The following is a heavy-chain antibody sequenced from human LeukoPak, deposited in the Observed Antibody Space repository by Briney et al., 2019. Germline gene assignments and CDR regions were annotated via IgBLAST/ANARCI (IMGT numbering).Heavy chain of an antibody. D-gene: IGHD3-22*01. Sequence: SETLSLTCTVSGGSISSGGYYWSWIRQYPGKGLEWIGYIYYSGSTYYNPSLKSRVTISVDTSENQFSLKLSSVTAADTAVYYCARGLYTYYYDSSGYYPDAFDIWGQGTMVTVSS. CDR2: IYYSGST. CDR1: GGSISSGGYY. V-gene: IGHV4-31*03. J-gene: IGHJ3*02. CDR3: ARGLYTYYYDSSGYYPDAFDI.